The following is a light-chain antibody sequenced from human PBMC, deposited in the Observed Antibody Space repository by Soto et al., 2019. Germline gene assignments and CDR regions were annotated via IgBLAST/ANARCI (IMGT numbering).Light chain of an antibody. Sequence: DIQMTQSPSTLSASVGDRVTITCRASQSISSWLAWCQQKPGKAPKVLIYKASSLESGVPSRFSGSGSGTEFTLTISSLQPDDFATYYCQQYNSYPWTFGQGTKVDIK. CDR3: QQYNSYPWT. CDR1: QSISSW. CDR2: KAS. V-gene: IGKV1-5*03. J-gene: IGKJ1*01.